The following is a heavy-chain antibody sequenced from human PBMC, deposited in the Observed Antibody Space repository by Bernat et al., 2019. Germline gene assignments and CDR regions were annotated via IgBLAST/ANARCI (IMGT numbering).Heavy chain of an antibody. CDR3: ARHGAGSNHYHYGMDV. D-gene: IGHD1-14*01. J-gene: IGHJ6*02. CDR1: GFTFSTYG. V-gene: IGHV3-23*01. CDR2: ISGSGAST. Sequence: EVQLLESGGGLVQAGGSLRLSCAASGFTFSTYGMTWVHLAPGKGLEWVSSISGSGASTFYVDSVKCRFTISRDNSKNTVSLQMNSLRADDTAVYYCARHGAGSNHYHYGMDVWGQGTTVTVSS.